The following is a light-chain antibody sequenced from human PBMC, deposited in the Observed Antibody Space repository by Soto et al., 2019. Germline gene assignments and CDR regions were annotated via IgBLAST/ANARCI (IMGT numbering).Light chain of an antibody. V-gene: IGLV2-8*01. J-gene: IGLJ2*01. Sequence: QSALTQPPSASVSPGQSVTISCTGTSSDVGAYNYVSWYQQHPGKAPKLLIYEVSKRPSGVPDRFSGSKSGNTASLTVSGLQAEDEADYYCSSYAGNNVVFGGGTKLTVL. CDR3: SSYAGNNVV. CDR1: SSDVGAYNY. CDR2: EVS.